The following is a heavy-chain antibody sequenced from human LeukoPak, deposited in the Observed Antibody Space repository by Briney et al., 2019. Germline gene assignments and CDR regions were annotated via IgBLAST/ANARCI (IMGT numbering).Heavy chain of an antibody. J-gene: IGHJ4*02. Sequence: PVASVKVSCKASGYTFTSYYMHWVRQAPGQGLEWMGIINPSGGSTSYAQKLQGRVTMTTDTSTSTAYMELRSLRSDDTAVYYCARDDGDYDRFDYWGRGTLVTVSS. D-gene: IGHD4-17*01. V-gene: IGHV1-46*01. CDR3: ARDDGDYDRFDY. CDR1: GYTFTSYY. CDR2: INPSGGST.